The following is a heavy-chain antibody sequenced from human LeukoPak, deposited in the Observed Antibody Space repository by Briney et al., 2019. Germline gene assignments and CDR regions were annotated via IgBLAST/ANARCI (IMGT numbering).Heavy chain of an antibody. CDR1: GGSVSSYY. J-gene: IGHJ6*03. CDR3: ARGEGQWLYYYYYYMDV. V-gene: IGHV4-59*02. CDR2: IYYSGST. D-gene: IGHD6-19*01. Sequence: PSETLSLTCTVSGGSVSSYYWSWIRQPPGKGLEWIGYIYYSGSTNYNPSLKSRVTISVDTPKNQFSLKLSSVTAADTAVYYCARGEGQWLYYYYYYMDVWGKGTTVTVSS.